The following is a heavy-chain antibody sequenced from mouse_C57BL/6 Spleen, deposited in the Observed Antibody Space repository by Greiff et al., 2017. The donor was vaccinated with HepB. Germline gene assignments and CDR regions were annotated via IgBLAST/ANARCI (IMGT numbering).Heavy chain of an antibody. D-gene: IGHD2-10*01. J-gene: IGHJ4*01. Sequence: EVQLQQSGPELVKPGASVKIPCKASGYTFTDYNMDWVKQSHGKSLEWIGDINPNNGGTIYNQKFKGKATLTVDKSSSTAYMELRSLTSEDTAVYYCARPSYPRIYYAMDYWGQGTSVTVSS. CDR3: ARPSYPRIYYAMDY. CDR2: INPNNGGT. V-gene: IGHV1-18*01. CDR1: GYTFTDYN.